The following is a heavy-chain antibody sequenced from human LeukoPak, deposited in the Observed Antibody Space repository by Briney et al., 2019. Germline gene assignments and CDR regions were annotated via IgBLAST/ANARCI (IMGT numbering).Heavy chain of an antibody. CDR2: LIPIFGTA. CDR3: ARGKRNRYSYGYK. V-gene: IGHV1-69*05. J-gene: IGHJ4*02. CDR1: VGTFSSYA. D-gene: IGHD5-18*01. Sequence: SVKVSCKASVGTFSSYAINWVRQATGQGLEWMGGLIPIFGTANYAQKFQGRVTITTDEYTSTAYIELSSLKSENTALYYCARGKRNRYSYGYKWGQGTLVTVSS.